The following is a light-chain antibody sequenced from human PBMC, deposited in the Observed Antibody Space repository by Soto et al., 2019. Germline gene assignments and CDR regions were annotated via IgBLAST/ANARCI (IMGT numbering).Light chain of an antibody. CDR2: AAS. J-gene: IGKJ1*01. CDR3: QQSYSIPWT. Sequence: DIQMTQSPSSLSASVGDRVTITCRASQSISFYLNWYQQKPGKAPKLLIYAASSLQSGVPSRFSGSGSGTDFTLTISSPQPEDFATYYCQQSYSIPWTFGQGTKVEIK. CDR1: QSISFY. V-gene: IGKV1-39*01.